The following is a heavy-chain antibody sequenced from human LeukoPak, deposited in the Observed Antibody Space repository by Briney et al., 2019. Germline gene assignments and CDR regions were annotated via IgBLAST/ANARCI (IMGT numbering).Heavy chain of an antibody. J-gene: IGHJ4*02. D-gene: IGHD1-26*01. CDR1: GGSTSTYY. CDR3: ARTSATGGTYFDY. V-gene: IGHV4-4*07. CDR2: IYPSGTT. Sequence: SETLSLTCTVSGGSTSTYYWSWIRQPAGKGLEWIGRIYPSGTTHYNPSLKSRVTLSVDTSKNHFSLKLSSVTAADTAVYYCARTSATGGTYFDYWGQGTLVTVSS.